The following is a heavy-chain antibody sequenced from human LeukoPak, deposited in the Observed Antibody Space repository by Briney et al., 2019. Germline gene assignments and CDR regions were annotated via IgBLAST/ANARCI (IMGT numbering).Heavy chain of an antibody. CDR3: TRQSPKLTGDVDC. D-gene: IGHD1-1*01. Sequence: PSETLSLTCTVSGYSISSDHYWGWIRQSPAKGLEWIGSFYHSENTYYNPSLKSRVTISKDTSKNQFSLRLSSVTDADTAVYYCTRQSPKLTGDVDCWDQGTLVTVSS. V-gene: IGHV4-38-2*02. CDR1: GYSISSDHY. CDR2: FYHSENT. J-gene: IGHJ4*02.